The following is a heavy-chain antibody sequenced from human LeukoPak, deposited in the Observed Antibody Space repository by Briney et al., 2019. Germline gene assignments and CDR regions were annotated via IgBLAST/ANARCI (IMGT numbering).Heavy chain of an antibody. D-gene: IGHD5-18*01. CDR2: IYYSGST. CDR3: ALDTAMVTGY. CDR1: GGSISSYY. J-gene: IGHJ4*02. Sequence: PSGTLSLTCTVSGGSISSYYWSWIRQPPGKGLEWIGYIYYSGSTNYNPSLKSRVTISVDTSKNQFSLKLSSVTAADTAVYYCALDTAMVTGYWGQGTLVTVSS. V-gene: IGHV4-59*01.